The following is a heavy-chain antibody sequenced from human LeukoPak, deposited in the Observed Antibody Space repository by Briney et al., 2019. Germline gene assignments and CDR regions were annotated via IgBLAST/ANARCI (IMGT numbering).Heavy chain of an antibody. J-gene: IGHJ4*02. CDR2: INQDGSRK. V-gene: IGHV3-7*01. CDR1: EFTFSAFW. D-gene: IGHD5-12*01. CDR3: ARLWGDATIFDL. Sequence: GGSLRLSCAASEFTFSAFWMSWVRQAPGKGLEWVANINQDGSRKHYVDSVKGRFTDSRDNAEKSLYLQTNSLRAEDTAIYYCARLWGDATIFDLWGQGTLVTVSS.